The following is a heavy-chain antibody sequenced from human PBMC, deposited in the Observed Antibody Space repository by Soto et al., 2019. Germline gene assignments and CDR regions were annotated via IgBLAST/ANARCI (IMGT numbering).Heavy chain of an antibody. J-gene: IGHJ4*02. V-gene: IGHV1-18*04. CDR2: ISVYSGNT. CDR3: ARDPRSGVVPAALFDY. D-gene: IGHD2-2*01. CDR1: GYTYTSYG. Sequence: QVQLVQSGAEVKKPGASVKVSCKASGYTYTSYGITWVRQAPGQGLEWMGWISVYSGNTNYAQKLQGRVTMSTDTSTSTAYMELRSLRSDDTAVYYCARDPRSGVVPAALFDYWGQGTLVTVSS.